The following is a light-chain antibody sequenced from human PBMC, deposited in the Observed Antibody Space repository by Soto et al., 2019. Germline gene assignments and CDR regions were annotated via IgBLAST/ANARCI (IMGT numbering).Light chain of an antibody. CDR2: DAS. Sequence: DIQMTQSPSTLSASVGDRVTITCRASQSISSWLAWYQQKPGTAPKLLIYDASTLESGVPSRFSGSGSGTEFTLTISSLQPGDFATYYCQHYNSYSEAFGQGTKVDIK. V-gene: IGKV1-5*01. J-gene: IGKJ1*01. CDR1: QSISSW. CDR3: QHYNSYSEA.